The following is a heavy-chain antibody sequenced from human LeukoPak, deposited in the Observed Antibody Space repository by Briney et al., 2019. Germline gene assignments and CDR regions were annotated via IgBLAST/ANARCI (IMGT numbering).Heavy chain of an antibody. V-gene: IGHV3-33*06. D-gene: IGHD2-21*02. CDR1: GFTFSSYG. Sequence: GGSLRLSRAASGFTFSSYGMHWVRQAPGKGLEWVAVIWYDGSNKYYADSVKGRFTISRDNSKNTLYLQMNSLRAEDTAVYYCAKDSGIVVVTFYFDYWGQGTLVTVSS. CDR3: AKDSGIVVVTFYFDY. CDR2: IWYDGSNK. J-gene: IGHJ4*02.